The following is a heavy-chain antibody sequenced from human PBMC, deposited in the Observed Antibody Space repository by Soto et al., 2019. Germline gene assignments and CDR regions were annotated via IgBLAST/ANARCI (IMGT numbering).Heavy chain of an antibody. J-gene: IGHJ3*02. CDR2: TYYSGST. V-gene: IGHV4-39*01. CDR1: GDSISSSSYY. Sequence: LKLQKSGPGLVKPSEPLSLTCPVSGDSISSSSYYWGWIRQPPGKRLEWLGRTYYSGSTYYNRSLKWRVTISVDTSNNQCSRTLSSVTAEDTAVYYCARYPLAPRPQFTSSSPVMGAFDIWLQGRMVTVSS. CDR3: ARYPLAPRPQFTSSSPVMGAFDI. D-gene: IGHD6-6*01.